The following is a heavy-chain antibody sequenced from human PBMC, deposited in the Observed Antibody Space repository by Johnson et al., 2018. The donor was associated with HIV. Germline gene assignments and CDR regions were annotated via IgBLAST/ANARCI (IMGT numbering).Heavy chain of an antibody. J-gene: IGHJ3*02. CDR1: GFTFSSYW. CDR2: IKQDGSEK. CDR3: ARKIRITIFGLVISQSNDAFDI. V-gene: IGHV3-7*03. Sequence: VQLVESGGGLVQPGGSLRLSCAASGFTFSSYWMSWVRQTPGKGLEWVANIKQDGSEKYYVDSVKGRFTISRDNAKNSLYLQMNSLRVEDTALYYCARKIRITIFGLVISQSNDAFDIWGQGTMVTVSS. D-gene: IGHD3-3*01.